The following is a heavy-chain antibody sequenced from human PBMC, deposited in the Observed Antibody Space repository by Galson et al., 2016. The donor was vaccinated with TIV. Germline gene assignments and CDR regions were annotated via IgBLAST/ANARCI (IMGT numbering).Heavy chain of an antibody. J-gene: IGHJ4*02. CDR1: GFTFGSYG. CDR3: AKEVQRRLPY. V-gene: IGHV3-30*18. D-gene: IGHD1-1*01. CDR2: VSFDGSDK. Sequence: SLRLSCAATGFTFGSYGMHWVRQAPGKGLEWVAFVSFDGSDKSYADAVRGRFTISRDNSKNTLYLQMNSLRPEDTAVFYCAKEVQRRLPYWGQGTLVTVSS.